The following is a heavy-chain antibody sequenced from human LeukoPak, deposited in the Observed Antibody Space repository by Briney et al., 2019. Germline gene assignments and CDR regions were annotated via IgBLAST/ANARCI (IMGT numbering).Heavy chain of an antibody. V-gene: IGHV1-8*02. Sequence: ASVKVSCKASGYTFTSYDINWVRQATGQGLEWMGWMNPNSGNTGYAQKFQGRVTMTRNTSISTAYMELSSLRSEDTAVYYCARGQRGYCSSTSCYRLAFDIWGQGTMVTVSS. J-gene: IGHJ3*02. CDR1: GYTFTSYD. D-gene: IGHD2-2*01. CDR3: ARGQRGYCSSTSCYRLAFDI. CDR2: MNPNSGNT.